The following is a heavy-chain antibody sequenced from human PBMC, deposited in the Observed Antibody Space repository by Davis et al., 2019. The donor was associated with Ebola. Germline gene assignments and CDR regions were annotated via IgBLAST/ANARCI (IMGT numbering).Heavy chain of an antibody. CDR1: GFTFSSFA. Sequence: PGGSLRLSCAASGFTFSSFAMNWVRHAPGKGLEWISYIRKSSSMTYYAESVKGRFTISRDDAKNSLFLQLSSLRDEDTGVYYCAREGYSGSYIDYWGQGTLVTVSS. D-gene: IGHD1-26*01. V-gene: IGHV3-48*02. CDR2: IRKSSSMT. J-gene: IGHJ4*02. CDR3: AREGYSGSYIDY.